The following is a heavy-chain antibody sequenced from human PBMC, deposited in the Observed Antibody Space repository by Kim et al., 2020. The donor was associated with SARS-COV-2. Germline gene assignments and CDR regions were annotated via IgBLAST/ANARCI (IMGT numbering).Heavy chain of an antibody. V-gene: IGHV7-4-1*02. CDR1: GYTFTSYA. J-gene: IGHJ6*02. CDR3: ARDRAGLNYDYVWGSYRWGMDV. CDR2: INTNTGNP. Sequence: ASVKVSCKASGYTFTSYAMNWVRQAPGQGLEWMGWINTNTGNPTYAQGFTGRFVFSLDTSVSTAYLQISSLKAEDTAVYYCARDRAGLNYDYVWGSYRWGMDVWGQGSTVTVSS. D-gene: IGHD3-16*01.